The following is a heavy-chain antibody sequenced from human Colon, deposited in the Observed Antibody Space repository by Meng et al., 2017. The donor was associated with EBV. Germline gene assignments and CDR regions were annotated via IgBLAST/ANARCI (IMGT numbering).Heavy chain of an antibody. J-gene: IGHJ1*01. CDR1: GDSITNHNW. V-gene: IGHV4-4*02. CDR3: LRGSGGSV. Sequence: QVQLRASGPGLVKPSDTLSLTCAVSGDSITNHNWWAWVRQPTGKGLEWIGEIPHRGSSDYPPSLKSRVSMSIDKSKNQFSLKLTSVTAADTAVYHCLRGSGGSVWGQGTLVTVSS. D-gene: IGHD3-10*01. CDR2: IPHRGSS.